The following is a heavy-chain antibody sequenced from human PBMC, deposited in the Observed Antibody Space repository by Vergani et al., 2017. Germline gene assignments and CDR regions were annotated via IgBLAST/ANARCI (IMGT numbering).Heavy chain of an antibody. Sequence: QLQLHLSGPGLVKPSATLSLTCSVSGASIRSSNYYWGWIRQPPGKGLEWIASIYYSGRTYYNPSLKSRVTISVDTSKHQFSLKLRSVPAADTAVYFCARHSXVEWLVKLGWIDPWGQGILVTVSS. CDR2: IYYSGRT. J-gene: IGHJ5*02. D-gene: IGHD6-19*01. CDR3: ARHSXVEWLVKLGWIDP. V-gene: IGHV4-39*01. CDR1: GASIRSSNYY.